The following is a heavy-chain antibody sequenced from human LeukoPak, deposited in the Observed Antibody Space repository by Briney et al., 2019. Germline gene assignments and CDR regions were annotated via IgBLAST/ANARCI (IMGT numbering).Heavy chain of an antibody. V-gene: IGHV3-48*04. CDR3: ARDRGGSYSAIDY. J-gene: IGHJ4*02. Sequence: GGSLRLSCAASGFTFSSYSMNWVRQAPGKGLEWVSFISSSSSTIYYADSVKGRFTISRDNAKNSLYLQMNSLRAEDTAVYYCARDRGGSYSAIDYWGQGTLVTV. CDR1: GFTFSSYS. CDR2: ISSSSSTI. D-gene: IGHD1-26*01.